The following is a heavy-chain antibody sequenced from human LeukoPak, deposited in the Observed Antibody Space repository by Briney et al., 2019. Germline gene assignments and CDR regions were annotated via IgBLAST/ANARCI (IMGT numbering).Heavy chain of an antibody. J-gene: IGHJ6*03. D-gene: IGHD3-9*01. CDR3: ARDWGEIRHFDSHMDV. Sequence: PGGSLRLSCEASEFSVSTNCMSWVRQAPGKGLEWVSVIYSDGTTYYADSVKGRFTVSRDKYKNTLYLQMNSLRVEDTAVYYCARDWGEIRHFDSHMDVWGKGTTVTVSS. CDR1: EFSVSTNC. CDR2: IYSDGTT. V-gene: IGHV3-53*01.